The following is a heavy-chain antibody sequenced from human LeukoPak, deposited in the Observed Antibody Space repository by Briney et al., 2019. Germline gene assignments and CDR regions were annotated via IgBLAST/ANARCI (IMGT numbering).Heavy chain of an antibody. CDR1: EFTFSSYW. CDR2: INSDGSST. CDR3: ARGFTIFGVVNDAFDI. V-gene: IGHV3-74*01. Sequence: GGSLRLSCAASEFTFSSYWMHWVRQAPGKGLVWVSRINSDGSSTSYADSVKGRFTISRDNAKNTLYLQMNSLRAEDTAVYYCARGFTIFGVVNDAFDIWGQGTMVTVSS. D-gene: IGHD3-3*01. J-gene: IGHJ3*02.